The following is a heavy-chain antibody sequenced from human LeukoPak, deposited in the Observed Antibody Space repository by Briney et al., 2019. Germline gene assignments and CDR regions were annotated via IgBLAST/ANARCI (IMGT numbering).Heavy chain of an antibody. CDR1: GGSISSSSYY. D-gene: IGHD4-11*01. CDR3: AGHLPYSNYCYY. J-gene: IGHJ4*02. CDR2: IYYSGST. Sequence: SETLSLTCTVSGGSISSSSYYWGWIRQPPGKGLEWIASIYYSGSTYYNPSLKSRVTISVDTSKNQFSLKLSSVTAADTAVYYCAGHLPYSNYCYYWGQVTLVTVSS. V-gene: IGHV4-39*01.